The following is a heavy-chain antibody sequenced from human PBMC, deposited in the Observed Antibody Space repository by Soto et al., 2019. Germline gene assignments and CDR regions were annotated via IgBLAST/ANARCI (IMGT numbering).Heavy chain of an antibody. CDR3: ARHGMITFGGAPDWFDP. CDR1: GGSISSGGYS. Sequence: SETLSLTCAVSGGSISSGGYSWSWIRQPPGKGLEWIGYIYHSGSTYYNPSLKSRVTISVDRSKNQFSLKLSSVTAADTAVYYCARHGMITFGGAPDWFDPWGQGTLVTVSS. J-gene: IGHJ5*02. V-gene: IGHV4-30-2*01. D-gene: IGHD3-16*01. CDR2: IYHSGST.